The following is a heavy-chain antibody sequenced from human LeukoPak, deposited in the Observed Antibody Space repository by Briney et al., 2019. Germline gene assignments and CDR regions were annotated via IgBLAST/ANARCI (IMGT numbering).Heavy chain of an antibody. CDR3: ARGALGFDY. CDR2: IGKGGDT. Sequence: GGSLRLSCAASGFTFSTYDMHWVRQAAGKGLEWVSGIGKGGDTYYAGSVKGRFTTSRENAERSVYLQMNNLRAGDTAVYYCARGALGFDYWGQGTLVTVSS. CDR1: GFTFSTYD. J-gene: IGHJ4*02. V-gene: IGHV3-13*01.